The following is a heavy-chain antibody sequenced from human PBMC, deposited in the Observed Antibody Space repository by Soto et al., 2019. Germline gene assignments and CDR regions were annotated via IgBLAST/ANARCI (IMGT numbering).Heavy chain of an antibody. CDR1: GGSISSGDYY. CDR2: IYYSGST. CDR3: AREGRYTRFDY. J-gene: IGHJ4*02. V-gene: IGHV4-30-4*01. D-gene: IGHD1-26*01. Sequence: LCGGSISSGDYYWSWIRQPPGKGLEWIGYIYYSGSTYYNPSLKSRVTISVDTSKNQFSLKLSSVTAADTAVYYCAREGRYTRFDYWGQGTLVTVSS.